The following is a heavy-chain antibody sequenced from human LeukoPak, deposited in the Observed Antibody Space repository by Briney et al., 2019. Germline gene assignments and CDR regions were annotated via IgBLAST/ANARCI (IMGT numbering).Heavy chain of an antibody. CDR3: AREAPYSSGWYHGVDY. Sequence: ASVKVSCKASGYTFTDYYMHWVRQAPGHGLEWMGWINPNSGGSNYAQKFQGRVTMTRDTSISTAYMELSRLRSDDTAVYYCAREAPYSSGWYHGVDYWGQGTLVTVSS. J-gene: IGHJ4*02. CDR2: INPNSGGS. V-gene: IGHV1-2*02. CDR1: GYTFTDYY. D-gene: IGHD6-19*01.